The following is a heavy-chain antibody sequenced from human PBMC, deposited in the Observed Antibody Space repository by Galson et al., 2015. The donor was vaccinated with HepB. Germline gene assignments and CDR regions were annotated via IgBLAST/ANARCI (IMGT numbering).Heavy chain of an antibody. CDR1: GGSISSSSYY. Sequence: LSLTCTVSGGSISSSSYYWGWIRQPPGKGLEWIGSIYYSGSTHYDPSLKSRVTISVDTSKNQFSLKLSSVTAADTAVYYCARHRLGEDSSGWGRRTILNWFDPWGQGTLVTVSS. J-gene: IGHJ5*02. V-gene: IGHV4-39*01. CDR2: IYYSGST. D-gene: IGHD6-19*01. CDR3: ARHRLGEDSSGWGRRTILNWFDP.